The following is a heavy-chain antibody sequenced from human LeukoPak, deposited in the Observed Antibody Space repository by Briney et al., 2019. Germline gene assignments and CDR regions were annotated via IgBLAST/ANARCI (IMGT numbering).Heavy chain of an antibody. Sequence: GRSLRLSCAASGFTFSSYGMHWVRQAPGKGLEWVAVISYDGSSKYYADSVKGRFTISRDNSKNTLYLQMNSLRAEDTAVYYCATEDSSGWHNDYWGQGTLVTVSS. CDR2: ISYDGSSK. CDR3: ATEDSSGWHNDY. J-gene: IGHJ4*02. D-gene: IGHD6-19*01. V-gene: IGHV3-30*03. CDR1: GFTFSSYG.